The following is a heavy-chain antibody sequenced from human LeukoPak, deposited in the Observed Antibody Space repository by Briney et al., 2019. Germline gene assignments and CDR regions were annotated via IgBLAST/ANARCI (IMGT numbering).Heavy chain of an antibody. V-gene: IGHV3-74*01. D-gene: IGHD2-2*01. CDR3: ARVALYCSSTSCPFDY. CDR1: GFTFSSYW. Sequence: GSLRLSCVASGFTFSSYWIHWVRQAPGKGLVWVSRINGDGGSTDYADSVKGRFTISRDNAKNTLYLQMKSLRAEDTAVYYCARVALYCSSTSCPFDYWGQGTLVTVSS. CDR2: INGDGGST. J-gene: IGHJ4*02.